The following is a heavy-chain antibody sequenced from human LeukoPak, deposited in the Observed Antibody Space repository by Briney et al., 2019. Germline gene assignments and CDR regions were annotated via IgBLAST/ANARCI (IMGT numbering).Heavy chain of an antibody. J-gene: IGHJ4*02. CDR3: PRIWPYDSSGSDPYYFDY. D-gene: IGHD3-22*01. Sequence: SGPALVKPTQTLTLTCTFSGFSLSTSGMRVSWIRQSPGKALEWLARIDWDDDKFYSTSLKTRLTLSKDTSKNQVVLTLTNMAPVDTATYYCPRIWPYDSSGSDPYYFDYWGQGTLVTVSS. CDR1: GFSLSTSGMR. CDR2: IDWDDDK. V-gene: IGHV2-70*04.